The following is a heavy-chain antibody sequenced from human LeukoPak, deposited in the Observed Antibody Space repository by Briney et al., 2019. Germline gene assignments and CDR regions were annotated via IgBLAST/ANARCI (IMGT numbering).Heavy chain of an antibody. J-gene: IGHJ4*02. V-gene: IGHV1-2*02. CDR3: ARVDYYDDY. Sequence: GASVKVSCKASGYTFTTYDINWVRQAPGQGLEWMGWINPNSGGTNYAQKFQGRVTMTRDTSISTAYMELSRLRSDDTAVYYCARVDYYDDYWGQGTLVTVSS. CDR2: INPNSGGT. CDR1: GYTFTTYD. D-gene: IGHD3-3*01.